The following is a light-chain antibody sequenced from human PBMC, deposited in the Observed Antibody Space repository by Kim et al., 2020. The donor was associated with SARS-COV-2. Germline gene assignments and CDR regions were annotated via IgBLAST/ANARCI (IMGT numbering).Light chain of an antibody. CDR2: DND. CDR3: ATWDSRLSAVV. J-gene: IGLJ3*02. Sequence: GQKVSSSCSGSGSSIGNNYVSWYQHLPETAAKLLSYDNDKRPSGIPDRFSGSKSGTSATLGITGLQAGDEAKYYCATWDSRLSAVVFGGGTQLTVL. V-gene: IGLV1-51*01. CDR1: GSSIGNNY.